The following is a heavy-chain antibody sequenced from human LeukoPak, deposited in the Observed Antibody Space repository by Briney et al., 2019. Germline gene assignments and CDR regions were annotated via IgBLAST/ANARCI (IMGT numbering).Heavy chain of an antibody. D-gene: IGHD5-12*01. V-gene: IGHV3-9*01. CDR3: ARSAAAGRIVATFGY. CDR1: GFTFDDYA. CDR2: ISWNSGSI. J-gene: IGHJ4*02. Sequence: GGSLRLSCAASGFTFDDYAMHWVRQAPGKGLEWVSGISWNSGSIAYADSVKGRFTISRDNAKNSLYLQMNSLRAEDTAVYYCARSAAAGRIVATFGYWGQGTLVIVSS.